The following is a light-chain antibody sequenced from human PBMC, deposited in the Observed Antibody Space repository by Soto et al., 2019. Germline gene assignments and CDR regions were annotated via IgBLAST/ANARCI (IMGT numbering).Light chain of an antibody. CDR1: QSVFYSSSNKNY. Sequence: DIMMTQSPDSLAVSLGERATIDCKSSQSVFYSSSNKNYLAWYQQKPGQPPKLLISWASTRESGVPDRFSGSGSGTDFTLTISSLQAEDVAVYYCQQYYSTPLTFGPGTKVDIK. CDR2: WAS. V-gene: IGKV4-1*01. CDR3: QQYYSTPLT. J-gene: IGKJ3*01.